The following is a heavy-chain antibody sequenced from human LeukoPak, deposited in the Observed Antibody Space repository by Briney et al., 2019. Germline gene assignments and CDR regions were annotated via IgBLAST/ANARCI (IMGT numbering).Heavy chain of an antibody. V-gene: IGHV1-46*01. CDR1: GYTFTSYY. CDR3: ARGGWNYYYYMDV. D-gene: IGHD6-19*01. CDR2: INPSGGST. J-gene: IGHJ6*03. Sequence: ASVKVSCKAPGYTFTSYYMHWVRQAPGQGLEWMGIINPSGGSTSYAQKFQGRVTMTRDMSTSTVHMELSSLRSEDTAVYYCARGGWNYYYYMDVWGKGTTVTVSS.